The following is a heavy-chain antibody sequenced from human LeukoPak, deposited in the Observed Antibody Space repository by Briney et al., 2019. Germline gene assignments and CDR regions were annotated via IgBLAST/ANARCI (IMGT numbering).Heavy chain of an antibody. J-gene: IGHJ6*02. CDR2: INHSGST. CDR3: ARGASYRIQLWSHCGMDV. D-gene: IGHD5-18*01. Sequence: SETLSLTCAVYGGSFSGYYWSWIRQPPGKGLEWIGEINHSGSTNCNPSLKSRVTISVDTSKNQFSLKLSSVTAADTAVYYCARGASYRIQLWSHCGMDVWGQGTTVTVSS. V-gene: IGHV4-34*01. CDR1: GGSFSGYY.